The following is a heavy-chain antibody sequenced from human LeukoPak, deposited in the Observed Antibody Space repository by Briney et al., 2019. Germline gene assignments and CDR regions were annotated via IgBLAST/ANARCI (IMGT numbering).Heavy chain of an antibody. CDR3: ARGRSYGWYVY. CDR1: GGSFSGYY. J-gene: IGHJ4*02. V-gene: IGHV4-34*01. CDR2: INHSGST. Sequence: SETLSLTCAVYGGSFSGYYRSWIRQPPGKGLEWIGEINHSGSTNYNPSLKSRVTISVDTSKNQFSLKLSSVTAADTAVYYCARGRSYGWYVYWGQGTLVTVSS. D-gene: IGHD6-19*01.